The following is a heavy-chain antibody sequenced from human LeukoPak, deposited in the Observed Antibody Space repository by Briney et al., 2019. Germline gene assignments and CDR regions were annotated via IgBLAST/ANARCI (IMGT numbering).Heavy chain of an antibody. Sequence: GESLKISCKGSGYSFTSYWIGWVRQMPGKGLEWVGIIYPGHCNTRYSPSFQRQVTISAHKSISTAYLQWSSLKASDTAMYYCARYDSSGYYSDYWGQGTLVTVSS. J-gene: IGHJ4*02. CDR2: IYPGHCNT. CDR3: ARYDSSGYYSDY. V-gene: IGHV5-51*01. D-gene: IGHD3-22*01. CDR1: GYSFTSYW.